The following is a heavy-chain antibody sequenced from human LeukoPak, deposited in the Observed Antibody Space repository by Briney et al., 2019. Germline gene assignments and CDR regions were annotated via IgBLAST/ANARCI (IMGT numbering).Heavy chain of an antibody. CDR3: ARDYYGSGYRYFYYMDV. V-gene: IGHV1-69*05. Sequence: ASVKVSCKASGGTFSSYAISWVRQAPGQGLEWMGGIIHIFGTANYAQKFQGRVTITTDESTSTAYMELSSLRSEDTAVYYCARDYYGSGYRYFYYMDVWGKGTTVTVSS. CDR2: IIHIFGTA. J-gene: IGHJ6*03. D-gene: IGHD3-10*01. CDR1: GGTFSSYA.